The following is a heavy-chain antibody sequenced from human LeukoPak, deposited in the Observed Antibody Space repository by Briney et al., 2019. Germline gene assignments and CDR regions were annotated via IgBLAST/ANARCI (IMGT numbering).Heavy chain of an antibody. CDR3: AKGHPLGDYGDYGFGLDP. CDR2: ISSSSSYI. Sequence: GGSPRLSCAASGFTFSSYSMNWVRQAPGKGLEWVSSISSSSSYIYYADSVKGRFTISRDNAKNSLYLQMNSLRAEDTAVYYCAKGHPLGDYGDYGFGLDPWGQGTLVTVSS. J-gene: IGHJ5*02. CDR1: GFTFSSYS. D-gene: IGHD4-17*01. V-gene: IGHV3-21*04.